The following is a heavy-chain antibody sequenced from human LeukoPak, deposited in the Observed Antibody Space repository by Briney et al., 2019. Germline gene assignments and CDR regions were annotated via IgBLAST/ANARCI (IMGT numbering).Heavy chain of an antibody. CDR3: AKDRASSIAARPGY. CDR2: IYSDGGT. Sequence: GGSLRLSCAASGFTVSSNYMSWVRQAPGKGLEWVSVIYSDGGTYYADSVKGRFTISRDNSKNTLYLQMNSLRAEDTAVYYCAKDRASSIAARPGYWGQGTLVTVSS. J-gene: IGHJ4*02. D-gene: IGHD6-6*01. V-gene: IGHV3-53*01. CDR1: GFTVSSNY.